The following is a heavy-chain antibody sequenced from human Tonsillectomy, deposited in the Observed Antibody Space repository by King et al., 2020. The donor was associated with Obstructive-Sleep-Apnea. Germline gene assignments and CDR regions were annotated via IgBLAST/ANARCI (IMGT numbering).Heavy chain of an antibody. J-gene: IGHJ4*02. Sequence: VQLVESGAEVKKPGASVKVSCKASGYTFTSYDINWVRQATGQGLEWMGWMNPNSGNTGYAQKFQGRVTMTRNTSISTAYMELSSLRSEDTAVYYCARVGALTYYYGSGSYSELGYWGQGTLVTVSS. CDR2: MNPNSGNT. D-gene: IGHD3-10*01. CDR1: GYTFTSYD. CDR3: ARVGALTYYYGSGSYSELGY. V-gene: IGHV1-8*01.